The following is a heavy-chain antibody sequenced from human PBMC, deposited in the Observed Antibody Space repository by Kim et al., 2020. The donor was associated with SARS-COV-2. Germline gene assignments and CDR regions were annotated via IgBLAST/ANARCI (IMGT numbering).Heavy chain of an antibody. Sequence: VDYVKGRFTLSRDNAKNSLYLQMNSLRAEDTAVYYCASVGYYDSSGPFDYWGQGTLVTVSS. D-gene: IGHD3-22*01. CDR3: ASVGYYDSSGPFDY. V-gene: IGHV3-7*01. J-gene: IGHJ4*02.